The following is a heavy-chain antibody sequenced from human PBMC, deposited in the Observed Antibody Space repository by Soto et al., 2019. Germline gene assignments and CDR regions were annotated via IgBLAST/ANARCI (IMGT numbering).Heavy chain of an antibody. CDR1: GGSISSGGYY. V-gene: IGHV4-31*03. Sequence: PSETLSLTCTVSGGSISSGGYYWSWIRQHPGKGLEWIGYIYYSGSTYYNPSLKSRVTISVDTSKNQFSLKLSSVTAADTAVYYCARVDSAMVGYYYMDVWGKGTTVTVSS. CDR2: IYYSGST. CDR3: ARVDSAMVGYYYMDV. D-gene: IGHD5-18*01. J-gene: IGHJ6*03.